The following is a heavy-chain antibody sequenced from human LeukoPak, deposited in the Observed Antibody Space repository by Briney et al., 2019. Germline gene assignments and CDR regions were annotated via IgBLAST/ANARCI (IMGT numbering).Heavy chain of an antibody. CDR2: ITISSRYI. D-gene: IGHD3-10*01. V-gene: IGHV3-21*01. CDR1: GFTFSTYT. CDR3: AREDASGSYYRSLDY. J-gene: IGHJ4*02. Sequence: GGSLRLSCAASGFTFSTYTMNWVRQAPGQGLEWVSSITISSRYIYCADSVKGRFTISRDNAKNSLFLHMNSLRAEDTAVYYCAREDASGSYYRSLDYWGQGTLVTVSS.